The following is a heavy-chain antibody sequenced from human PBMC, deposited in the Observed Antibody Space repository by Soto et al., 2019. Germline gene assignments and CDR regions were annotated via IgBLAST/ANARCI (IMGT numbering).Heavy chain of an antibody. D-gene: IGHD3-22*01. CDR2: ISSSGATI. CDR3: VRDWGNYYDNSGADAFDI. J-gene: IGHJ3*02. Sequence: VQLVESGGGLGQPGGSLRLSCAASGFTFSRYEMNWVRQAPGKGLEWVSYISSSGATIYYADSVKGRFTISRDNAKNSLHLQMKSLRAEDTAVYFCVRDWGNYYDNSGADAFDIWGQGTKVIVTP. CDR1: GFTFSRYE. V-gene: IGHV3-48*03.